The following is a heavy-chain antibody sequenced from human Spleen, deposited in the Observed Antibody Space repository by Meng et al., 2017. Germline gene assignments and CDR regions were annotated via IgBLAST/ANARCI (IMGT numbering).Heavy chain of an antibody. V-gene: IGHV4-4*02. CDR3: ARGSVLWFGEVMDHRYFDY. D-gene: IGHD3-10*01. Sequence: QGWGPVTWKASGTRAPSCAGLVGSSSSSTGWSWVRQPPGKGLEWIGEIYHSGSTNYNPSLKSRVTISVDKSKNQFSLKLSSVTAADTAVYYCARGSVLWFGEVMDHRYFDYWGQGTLVTVSS. J-gene: IGHJ4*02. CDR2: IYHSGST. CDR1: VGSSSSSTG.